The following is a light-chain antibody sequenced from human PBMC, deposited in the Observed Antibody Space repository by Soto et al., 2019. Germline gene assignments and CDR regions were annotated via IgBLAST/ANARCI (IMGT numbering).Light chain of an antibody. J-gene: IGKJ5*01. CDR3: QQRSNWPSIT. V-gene: IGKV3-11*01. Sequence: EIVWTQSPATLSLSPGERATLSCRASQSVSSYLAWYQQKPGQAPRLLIYDASNRATGIPARFSGSGSGTDFTLTISSLEPEDSAVYYCQQRSNWPSITFGQGTRLEIK. CDR2: DAS. CDR1: QSVSSY.